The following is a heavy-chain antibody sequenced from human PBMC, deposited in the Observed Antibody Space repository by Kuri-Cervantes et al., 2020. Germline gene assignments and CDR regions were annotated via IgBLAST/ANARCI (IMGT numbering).Heavy chain of an antibody. Sequence: ASVKVSCKASGYTFTSYDINWVRQATGQGLEWMGWVNPNSGNTGYAQKFQGRVTMTRNTSISTAYMELSSLRSEDTAVYYCARVGPVTKGRRGMDVWGQGTTVTVSS. CDR2: VNPNSGNT. D-gene: IGHD4-11*01. J-gene: IGHJ6*02. V-gene: IGHV1-8*01. CDR1: GYTFTSYD. CDR3: ARVGPVTKGRRGMDV.